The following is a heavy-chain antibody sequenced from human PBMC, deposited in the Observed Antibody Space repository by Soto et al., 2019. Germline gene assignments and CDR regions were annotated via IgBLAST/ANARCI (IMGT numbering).Heavy chain of an antibody. CDR3: AGIYSSGTRSFDY. Sequence: GGSLRLSCAASGFTFSSYWMHWVRQAPGKGLVWVSRINSDGSSTSYADSVKGRFTISRDNSKNTLYLQMNSLRAEDTAVYYCAGIYSSGTRSFDYWGQGTLVTVSS. CDR2: INSDGSST. D-gene: IGHD6-19*01. J-gene: IGHJ4*02. V-gene: IGHV3-74*01. CDR1: GFTFSSYW.